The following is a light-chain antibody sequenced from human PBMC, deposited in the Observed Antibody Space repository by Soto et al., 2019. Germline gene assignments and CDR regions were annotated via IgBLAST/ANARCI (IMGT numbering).Light chain of an antibody. CDR3: CSYAGSYRYV. V-gene: IGLV2-11*01. CDR1: SSDVGGYNY. CDR2: DVS. Sequence: QSALTQPRSVSGSPGQSVTISCTGTSSDVGGYNYVSWYQQHSGKAPKFMIYDVSKRPSGVPDRFSGSKSGNTASLTISGIQAEDEADYYCCSYAGSYRYVFGTGTKLTVL. J-gene: IGLJ1*01.